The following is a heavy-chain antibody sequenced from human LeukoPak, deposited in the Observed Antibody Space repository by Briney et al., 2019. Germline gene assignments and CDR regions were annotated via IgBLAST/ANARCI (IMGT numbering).Heavy chain of an antibody. D-gene: IGHD3-3*01. CDR2: INPNSGGT. CDR3: ARVNPTTSYYDFWSGYYEIDY. Sequence: ASVKVSCKASGYTFTGYYMHWVRQAPGQGLRWMGWINPNSGGTDYAQKFQGRVTMTRDTSISTAYMELSRPRSDDTAVYYCARVNPTTSYYDFWSGYYEIDYWGQGTLVTVSS. J-gene: IGHJ4*02. CDR1: GYTFTGYY. V-gene: IGHV1-2*02.